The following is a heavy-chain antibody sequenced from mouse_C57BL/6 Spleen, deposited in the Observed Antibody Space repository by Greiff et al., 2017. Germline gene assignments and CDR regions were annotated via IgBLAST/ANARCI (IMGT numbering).Heavy chain of an antibody. Sequence: VQLQQPGAELVKPGASVKLSCKASGYTFTSYWMQWVKQRPGQGLEWIGEIDPSDSYPNYNQKFKGKATLTVDTSSSTAYMQLSSLTSEDSAVYYCARRLITTVVANYAMDYWGQGTSVTVSS. CDR3: ARRLITTVVANYAMDY. V-gene: IGHV1-50*01. J-gene: IGHJ4*01. CDR2: IDPSDSYP. D-gene: IGHD1-1*01. CDR1: GYTFTSYW.